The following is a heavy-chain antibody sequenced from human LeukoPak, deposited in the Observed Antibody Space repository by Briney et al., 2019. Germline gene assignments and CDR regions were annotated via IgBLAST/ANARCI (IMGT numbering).Heavy chain of an antibody. J-gene: IGHJ4*02. D-gene: IGHD2-21*02. V-gene: IGHV1-69*06. Sequence: ASVKVSCKASGGTFTSYAISWVRQAPGQGLGWMGGIIPIFGAANYAQKFQGRVTITADKSTSTSYMELSSPRSEDTAVYYCARSSVVTAMVHLEYWGQGTLVTVSS. CDR3: ARSSVVTAMVHLEY. CDR2: IIPIFGAA. CDR1: GGTFTSYA.